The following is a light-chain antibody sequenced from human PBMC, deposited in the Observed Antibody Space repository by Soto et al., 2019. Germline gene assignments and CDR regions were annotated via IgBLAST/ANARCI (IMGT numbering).Light chain of an antibody. CDR1: SSDVGAY. V-gene: IGLV2-11*01. J-gene: IGLJ3*02. Sequence: QSALTQPRSVSGSPGQSVTISCTGTSSDVGAYVSWYQHHPGKAPKLMIYYVSKRPSGVPDRFSGSKSDNSASLTISGLQAEDEADYYCCSYAGGYTWVFGGGTKLTVL. CDR2: YVS. CDR3: CSYAGGYTWV.